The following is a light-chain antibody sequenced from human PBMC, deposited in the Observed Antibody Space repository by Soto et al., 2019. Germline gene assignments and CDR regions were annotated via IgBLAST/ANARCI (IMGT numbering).Light chain of an antibody. CDR2: QAS. CDR3: QQYSSHST. CDR1: QSTSSY. J-gene: IGKJ1*01. V-gene: IGKV1-5*03. Sequence: DNQMSNSPSTLSASVGDRVTITFRASQSTSSYLAWYQQKPGKAPKLLIYQASSLENGVPSRFSGSGSGTEFSLTISSLQPDDFATYYCQQYSSHSTFGQGTKVDI.